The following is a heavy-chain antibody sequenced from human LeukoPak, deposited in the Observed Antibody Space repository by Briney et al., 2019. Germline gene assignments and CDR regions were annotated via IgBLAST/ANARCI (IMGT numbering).Heavy chain of an antibody. D-gene: IGHD1-26*01. V-gene: IGHV3-30*18. Sequence: SGGSLRLSCAASGFTFSSYAMHWVRQAPGKGLEWVAVISYDGSNKYYADSVKGRLTISRDNSKNMLYLQMNSLRADDTAVYYCAKVRQSGDNAFDIWGQGTLVIVSS. J-gene: IGHJ3*02. CDR3: AKVRQSGDNAFDI. CDR1: GFTFSSYA. CDR2: ISYDGSNK.